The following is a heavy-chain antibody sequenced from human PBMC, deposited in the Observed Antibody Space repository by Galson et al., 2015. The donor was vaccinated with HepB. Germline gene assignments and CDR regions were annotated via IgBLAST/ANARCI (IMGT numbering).Heavy chain of an antibody. J-gene: IGHJ4*02. CDR3: AKAMWVRGVIPDFDY. CDR1: GFTFSSYG. CDR2: IRYDGSNK. Sequence: SLRLSCAASGFTFSSYGMHWVRQAPGKGLEWVAFIRYDGSNKYYADSVKGRFTISRDNSKNTLYLQMNSLRAEDTAVYYCAKAMWVRGVIPDFDYWGQGTLVTVSS. V-gene: IGHV3-30*02. D-gene: IGHD3-10*01.